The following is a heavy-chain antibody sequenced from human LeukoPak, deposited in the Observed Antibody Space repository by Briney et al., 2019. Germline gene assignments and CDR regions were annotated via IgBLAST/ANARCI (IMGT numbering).Heavy chain of an antibody. J-gene: IGHJ5*02. CDR1: GFTFSSYG. CDR2: IWYDGSNK. Sequence: GGSLRLFCAASGFTFSSYGMHWVRQAPGKGLEWVAVIWYDGSNKYYADSVKGRFTISRDNSKNTLYLQMNSLRAEDTAVYYCARDIAAAGRVDWFDPWGQGTLVTVSS. CDR3: ARDIAAAGRVDWFDP. D-gene: IGHD6-13*01. V-gene: IGHV3-33*01.